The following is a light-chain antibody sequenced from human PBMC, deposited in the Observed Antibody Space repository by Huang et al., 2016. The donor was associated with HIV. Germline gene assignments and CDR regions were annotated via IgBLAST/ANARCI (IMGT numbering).Light chain of an antibody. V-gene: IGKV1-5*03. Sequence: DIQMTQSPSTLSASVGDRVTIDCRASQSISTWLAWYQQKPGKAPNLLIYKASTLKSGVPSRFSGSGSETEFTLTIRDVQPGDYATYYCQQYNTYPMYTFGQGTKLEIK. CDR1: QSISTW. CDR3: QQYNTYPMYT. J-gene: IGKJ2*01. CDR2: KAS.